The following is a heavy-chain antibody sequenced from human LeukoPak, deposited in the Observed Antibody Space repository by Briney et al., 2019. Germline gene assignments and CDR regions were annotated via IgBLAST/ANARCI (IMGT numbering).Heavy chain of an antibody. CDR2: IIPIFGTA. CDR1: GGTLSSYA. CDR3: ARGSWDTAMVRLIFDI. J-gene: IGHJ3*02. Sequence: SVKVSFKASGGTLSSYAISWVRQAPGQGLEWMGGIIPIFGTANYAQKFQGRVTITTDESTSTAYMELSSLRSEDTAVYYCARGSWDTAMVRLIFDIWGQGTMVTVSS. V-gene: IGHV1-69*05. D-gene: IGHD5-18*01.